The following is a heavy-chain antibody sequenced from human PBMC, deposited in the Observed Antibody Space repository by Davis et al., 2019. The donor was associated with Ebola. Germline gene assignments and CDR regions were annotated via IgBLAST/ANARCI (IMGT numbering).Heavy chain of an antibody. CDR1: GFPFRNFW. Sequence: HTGGSLRLSCEASGFPFRNFWMHWFRQAPGKGPMWVSRIDTDGSVTDYADSVKGRFTISRDNSKNTLYLQMNTLRAEDTGVYFCGKKQSGFFPYDSWGQGTQVTVSS. V-gene: IGHV3-74*01. CDR2: IDTDGSVT. J-gene: IGHJ5*02. CDR3: GKKQSGFFPYDS. D-gene: IGHD3-16*01.